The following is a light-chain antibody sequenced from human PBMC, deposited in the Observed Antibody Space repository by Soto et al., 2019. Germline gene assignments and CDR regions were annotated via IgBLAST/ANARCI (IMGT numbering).Light chain of an antibody. CDR3: QQSYTLPIT. V-gene: IGKV1-39*01. CDR2: DAS. CDR1: QTISNY. J-gene: IGKJ5*01. Sequence: DIQMTQSPSSLSASVGDRVTITCRASQTISNYLNWYQQKPGKAPKLLIYDASSLQSGDPSRFSGSESGTDFTLTISSLQSEDFGSYCCQQSYTLPITFGQGTRLDIK.